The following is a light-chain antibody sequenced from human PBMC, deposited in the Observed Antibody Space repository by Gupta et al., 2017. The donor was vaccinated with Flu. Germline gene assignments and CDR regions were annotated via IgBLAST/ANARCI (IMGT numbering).Light chain of an antibody. Sequence: VTITITGTSSDIGNYSYVSWYQHHPGKPHKGMIYDVSMRSAGVPDRFSGSKSGNTASLTLSELQAEEDADYYYHSHAGNNNWVFGGGTKLTVL. J-gene: IGLJ3*02. V-gene: IGLV2-8*01. CDR1: SSDIGNYSY. CDR3: HSHAGNNNWV. CDR2: DVS.